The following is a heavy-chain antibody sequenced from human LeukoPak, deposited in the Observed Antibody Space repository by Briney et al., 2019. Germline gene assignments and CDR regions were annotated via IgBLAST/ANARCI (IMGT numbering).Heavy chain of an antibody. V-gene: IGHV3-NL1*01. Sequence: GGSLRLSCAASGFTFSSYGMHWVRQAPGKGLEWVSVIYSGGSTYYADSVKGRFTISRDNSKNTLYLQMNSLRAEDTAVYYCARGNPYYYDSSGYYYLDYWGQGTLVTVSS. D-gene: IGHD3-22*01. J-gene: IGHJ4*02. CDR1: GFTFSSYG. CDR2: IYSGGST. CDR3: ARGNPYYYDSSGYYYLDY.